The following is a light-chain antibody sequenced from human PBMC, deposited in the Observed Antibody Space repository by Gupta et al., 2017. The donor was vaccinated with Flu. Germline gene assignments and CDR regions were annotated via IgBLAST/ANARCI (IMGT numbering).Light chain of an antibody. CDR2: GAS. J-gene: IGKJ2*01. Sequence: PDTLSLSPGERATLTCRASQIFSDYVLEWYQQKPGQTPRLIIYGASMRAGGDTDRFSGSGEETDFTLTSRGPENEDGAVYYEQNDCTSHTFGQGTKMEIK. V-gene: IGKV3-20*01. CDR3: QNDCTSHT. CDR1: QIFSDYV.